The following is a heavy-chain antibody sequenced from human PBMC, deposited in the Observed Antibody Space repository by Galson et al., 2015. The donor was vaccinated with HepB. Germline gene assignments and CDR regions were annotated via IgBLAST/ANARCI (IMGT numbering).Heavy chain of an antibody. D-gene: IGHD2-15*01. CDR1: GFIFDNFC. Sequence: SLRLSCAASGFIFDNFCMNWVRQAPGKGLEWVSSISWGSTYIYYADSVRGRFTVSRDDAHNSLYLQMSSLRAEDSAVYYCSTSKGIGNYGMDVWGQGTTVTVSS. CDR2: ISWGSTYI. CDR3: STSKGIGNYGMDV. V-gene: IGHV3-21*01. J-gene: IGHJ6*02.